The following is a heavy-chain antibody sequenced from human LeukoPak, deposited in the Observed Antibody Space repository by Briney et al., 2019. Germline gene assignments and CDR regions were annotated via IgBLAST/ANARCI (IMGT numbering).Heavy chain of an antibody. CDR1: GVSISSYY. CDR3: ARDQYYYDSSAYRTIDY. J-gene: IGHJ4*02. Sequence: SETLSLTCTVSGVSISSYYWSWIRQPAGKGLEWIGRIHTSGSTNYNPSLKSRVTMSVDTSKNQFSLKLNSVTAADTTVYYCARDQYYYDSSAYRTIDYWGQGTLVTVSS. D-gene: IGHD3-22*01. CDR2: IHTSGST. V-gene: IGHV4-4*07.